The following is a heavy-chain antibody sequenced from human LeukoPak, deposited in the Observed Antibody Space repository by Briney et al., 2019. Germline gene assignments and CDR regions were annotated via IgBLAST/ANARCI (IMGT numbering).Heavy chain of an antibody. CDR2: IYYSGSN. V-gene: IGHV4-59*01. Sequence: PSEALSLTCTVSGGSISNYSWSWIREPPGKGLEWIGYIYYSGSNNQNPSLKSRVAISVDTSKNQFSLKLTSVTAADTAVYYCARGLRGTYYFDYWGQGTLVTVSS. CDR1: GGSISNYS. CDR3: ARGLRGTYYFDY. J-gene: IGHJ4*02. D-gene: IGHD1-26*01.